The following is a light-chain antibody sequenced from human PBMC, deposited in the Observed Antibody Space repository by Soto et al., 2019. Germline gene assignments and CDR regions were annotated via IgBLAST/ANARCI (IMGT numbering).Light chain of an antibody. V-gene: IGKV4-1*01. Sequence: DIVTTQSPDSQAVSLGERATIHCKTSHSILFNSNNKEYLAWYQQKPGQPPKLFIYWASIRESGVPDRFSGSGSGTDFTLTISSLQAEDVALYYCQQYYSSITFGQGTLLEIK. CDR3: QQYYSSIT. CDR1: HSILFNSNNKEY. J-gene: IGKJ5*01. CDR2: WAS.